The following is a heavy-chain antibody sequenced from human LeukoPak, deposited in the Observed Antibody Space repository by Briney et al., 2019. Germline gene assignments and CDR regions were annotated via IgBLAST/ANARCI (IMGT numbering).Heavy chain of an antibody. Sequence: SETLSLTCTVSGGSISSYYWSWIRQPPGKGLEWIGYIYTSGSTNYNPSLKSRVTISVDTSKNQFSLKLSSVTAADTAVYYCARSYYYDSSGYPYWGQGTLVTVSS. J-gene: IGHJ4*02. CDR1: GGSISSYY. CDR3: ARSYYYDSSGYPY. D-gene: IGHD3-22*01. CDR2: IYTSGST. V-gene: IGHV4-4*09.